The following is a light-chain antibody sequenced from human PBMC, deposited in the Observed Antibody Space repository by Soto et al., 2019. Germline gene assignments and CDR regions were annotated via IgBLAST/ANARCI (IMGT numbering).Light chain of an antibody. CDR1: QDISNY. Sequence: DIQMTQSPSSLSASVGDRVTITCQASQDISNYLNWYQQKPGKAPKLLIYDASNLETGVPSRFSGSGSGTDFTFTISSLQPEDIATYCCQQYGNLPLTFGGGTKVDIK. CDR2: DAS. CDR3: QQYGNLPLT. V-gene: IGKV1-33*01. J-gene: IGKJ4*01.